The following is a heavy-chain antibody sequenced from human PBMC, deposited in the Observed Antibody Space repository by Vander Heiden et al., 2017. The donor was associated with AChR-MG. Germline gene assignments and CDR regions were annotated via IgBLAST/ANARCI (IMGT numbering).Heavy chain of an antibody. CDR2: IIPILGIA. Sequence: QVQLVQSGAEVTKPGSSVKVSCKASGGTFSSYAISWVRQAPGQGLEWIGRIIPILGIANYAQKFQGRVTITADKSTSTAYMELSSLRSEDTAVYYCARDLYYYDSSGYTDYWGQVPLVTVSS. D-gene: IGHD3-22*01. CDR3: ARDLYYYDSSGYTDY. J-gene: IGHJ4*02. CDR1: GGTFSSYA. V-gene: IGHV1-69*04.